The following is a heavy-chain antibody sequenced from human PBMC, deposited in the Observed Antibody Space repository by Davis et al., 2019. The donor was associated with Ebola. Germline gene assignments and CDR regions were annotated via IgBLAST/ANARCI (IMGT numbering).Heavy chain of an antibody. Sequence: PGGSLRLSCAVSGLTFSSCAMSWVRQAPGKGLEWVSGMSASGYSTHYANSVKGRFTISRDNATNSVYLQMNSLRAEDTAVYYCARASVASAYYYGMDVWGQGTTVTVSS. J-gene: IGHJ6*02. V-gene: IGHV3-23*01. CDR1: GLTFSSCA. CDR2: MSASGYST. D-gene: IGHD6-19*01. CDR3: ARASVASAYYYGMDV.